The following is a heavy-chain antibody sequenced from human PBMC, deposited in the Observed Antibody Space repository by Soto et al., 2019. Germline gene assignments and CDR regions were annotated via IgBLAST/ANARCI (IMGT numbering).Heavy chain of an antibody. J-gene: IGHJ6*02. D-gene: IGHD2-2*02. Sequence: SVKVSCKASGGTFSSYAISWVRQAPGQGLEWMGGIIPIFGTANYAQKFQGRVTITADKSTSTAYMELSSLRSEDTAVYYCARIGRYCSSTSCYIHCYYYGMDVWGQCTPVTVSS. CDR1: GGTFSSYA. V-gene: IGHV1-69*06. CDR3: ARIGRYCSSTSCYIHCYYYGMDV. CDR2: IIPIFGTA.